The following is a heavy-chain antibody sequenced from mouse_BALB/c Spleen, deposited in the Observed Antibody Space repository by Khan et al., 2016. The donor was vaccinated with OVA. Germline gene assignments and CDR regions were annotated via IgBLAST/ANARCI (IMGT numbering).Heavy chain of an antibody. J-gene: IGHJ3*01. Sequence: VQLKESGPDLVTPGTSVKISCKASGYSFTLYYMSWVKQSHEKSLEWIGRINPNTDNINYNQEFKGKAILTVDKSSNTAYMELRSLTSEDSAVYFGARGYDFFASWGQGTLVTVSP. D-gene: IGHD2-14*01. V-gene: IGHV1-26*01. CDR2: INPNTDNI. CDR1: GYSFTLYY. CDR3: ARGYDFFAS.